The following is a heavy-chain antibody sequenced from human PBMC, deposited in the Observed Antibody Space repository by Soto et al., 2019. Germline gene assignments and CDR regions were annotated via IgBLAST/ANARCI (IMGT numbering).Heavy chain of an antibody. CDR3: ARKSYDYYYYGMDV. J-gene: IGHJ6*02. CDR2: IIPIFGTA. CDR1: GGTFSSYA. V-gene: IGHV1-69*12. Sequence: QVQLVQSGAEVKKPGSSVKVSCKASGGTFSSYAINWVRQAPGQGLEWMGGIIPIFGTANYAQKFQGRVTITADESTSTVYMERSSLRSEDTAVYYCARKSYDYYYYGMDVWGQGTTVTVSS. D-gene: IGHD1-26*01.